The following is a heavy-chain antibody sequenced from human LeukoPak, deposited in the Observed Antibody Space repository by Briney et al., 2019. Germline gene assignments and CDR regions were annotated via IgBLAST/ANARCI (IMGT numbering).Heavy chain of an antibody. D-gene: IGHD2-2*02. Sequence: AAVTVSCKASGFSFSGHGITWVRQAPGQGLEGMGWISAYNGNTKYAQNLQGRVTMTTDISTSTAYMELRSLRSDDTAVYYCARPGADCGSAGCYTYPYYGLDVWGQGTTVTVSS. CDR3: ARPGADCGSAGCYTYPYYGLDV. CDR1: GFSFSGHG. CDR2: ISAYNGNT. J-gene: IGHJ6*02. V-gene: IGHV1-18*01.